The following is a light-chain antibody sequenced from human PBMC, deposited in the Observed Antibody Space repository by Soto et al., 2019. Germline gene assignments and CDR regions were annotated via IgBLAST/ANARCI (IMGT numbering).Light chain of an antibody. J-gene: IGKJ1*01. CDR3: QQYNNWPWT. CDR2: GAS. Sequence: EIVMTLSPATLSVSPGERATLSCRASQSVSSNLAWYQQKPGQAPRLLMYGASTRETSFPARFSGSGAGTEFTLTISSLQSEDFAVYYCQQYNNWPWTFGQGTKVDIK. CDR1: QSVSSN. V-gene: IGKV3-15*01.